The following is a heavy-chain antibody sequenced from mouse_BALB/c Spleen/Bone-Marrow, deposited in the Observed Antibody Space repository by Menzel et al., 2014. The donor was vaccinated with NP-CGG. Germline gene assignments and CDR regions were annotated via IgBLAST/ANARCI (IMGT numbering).Heavy chain of an antibody. Sequence: QVQLKESGAELVRPGTSVKISCKAFGYTFTNYWLGWVKQRPGHGLEWIGDIYPGGGYTNYNEKFKGKATLTADTSSSTAYMQLSSLTSEDSAVYFCAREVRRYFDVWGAGTTVTVSS. CDR2: IYPGGGYT. V-gene: IGHV1-63*02. J-gene: IGHJ1*01. D-gene: IGHD2-14*01. CDR1: GYTFTNYW. CDR3: AREVRRYFDV.